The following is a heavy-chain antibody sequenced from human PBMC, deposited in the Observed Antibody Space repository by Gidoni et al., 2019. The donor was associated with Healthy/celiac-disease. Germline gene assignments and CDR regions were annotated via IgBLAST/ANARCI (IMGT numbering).Heavy chain of an antibody. J-gene: IGHJ6*03. CDR1: GFTFRRYS. V-gene: IGHV3-48*02. D-gene: IGHD3-3*01. CDR2: ISSSSSTI. Sequence: EVQLVESGGGLVQPGGSLRLSCAASGFTFRRYSMNWVRQAPGKGLEWVSYISSSSSTIYYADSVKGRFTISRDNAKNSMYLQMNSLRDEDTAVYYCASMDTIFGVVTGYYYMDVWGKGTTVTVSS. CDR3: ASMDTIFGVVTGYYYMDV.